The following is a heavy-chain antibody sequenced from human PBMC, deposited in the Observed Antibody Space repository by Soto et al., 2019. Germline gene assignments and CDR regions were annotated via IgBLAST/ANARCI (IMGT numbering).Heavy chain of an antibody. CDR2: IFYSGTT. V-gene: IGHV4-31*03. CDR3: GRGVLY. Sequence: QVQLQESAPGLVKPSQTLSLTCTVSGGSISSGGYFWSWIRQPPGKGLEWTGNIFYSGTTDYNPSLKGRVTISVDTSKNQFSIRLSSVTAADAAVYFCGRGVLYWGQGTVVRVSS. J-gene: IGHJ4*02. CDR1: GGSISSGGYF. D-gene: IGHD1-1*01.